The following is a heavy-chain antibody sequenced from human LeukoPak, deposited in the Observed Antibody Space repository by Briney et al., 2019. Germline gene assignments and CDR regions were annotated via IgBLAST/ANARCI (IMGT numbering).Heavy chain of an antibody. Sequence: PGGSLRLSCAASGFTFSSYSMNWVRQAPGKGLEWVSSISSSSSYIYYADSVKGRFTISRDNAKNSLYLQMNSLRAEDTAVYYCARDPIVVVPAARGPGPYYFDYWGQGTLVTVSS. CDR3: ARDPIVVVPAARGPGPYYFDY. CDR1: GFTFSSYS. J-gene: IGHJ4*02. D-gene: IGHD2-2*01. V-gene: IGHV3-21*01. CDR2: ISSSSSYI.